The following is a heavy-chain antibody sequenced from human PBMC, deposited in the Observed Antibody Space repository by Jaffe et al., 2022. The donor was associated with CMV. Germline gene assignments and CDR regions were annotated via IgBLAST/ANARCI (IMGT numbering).Heavy chain of an antibody. Sequence: QVQLQQWGAGLLKPSETLSLTCAVYGGSFSGYYWSWIRQPPGKGLEWIGEINHSGSTNYNPSLKSRVTISVDTSKNQFSLKLSSVTAADTAVYYCARGFLEWLLYRGRFDYWGQGTLVTVSS. J-gene: IGHJ4*02. D-gene: IGHD3-3*01. CDR1: GGSFSGYY. CDR2: INHSGST. CDR3: ARGFLEWLLYRGRFDY. V-gene: IGHV4-34*01.